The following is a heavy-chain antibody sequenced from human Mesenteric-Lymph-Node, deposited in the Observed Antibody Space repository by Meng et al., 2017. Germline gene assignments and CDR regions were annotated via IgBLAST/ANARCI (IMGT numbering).Heavy chain of an antibody. Sequence: GESLKISCAASGFTFSSYEMNWVRQAPGKGLEWVASIKEDGSGKYYVDSVKGRFTISRDNAKSSLYVLMNSLRTEDTAVYYCARPSSGWYYYGMDVWGQGTTVTVSS. D-gene: IGHD6-19*01. CDR2: IKEDGSGK. CDR1: GFTFSSYE. V-gene: IGHV3-7*01. J-gene: IGHJ6*02. CDR3: ARPSSGWYYYGMDV.